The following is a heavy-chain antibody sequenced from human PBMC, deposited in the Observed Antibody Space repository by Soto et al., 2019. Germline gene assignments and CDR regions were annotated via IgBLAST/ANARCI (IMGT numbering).Heavy chain of an antibody. CDR2: IWYDGSNK. J-gene: IGHJ5*02. CDR1: GFTFSSYS. D-gene: IGHD2-2*01. Sequence: QVQLVESGGGVVQPGRSLRLSCAASGFTFSSYSMHWVRQAPGKGLEWVAVIWYDGSNKYYADSVKGRFTISRDNSKNTLYLQMNSLRAEDTAVYYCARGRGYCSSTSCSTWFDPWGQGTLVTVSS. CDR3: ARGRGYCSSTSCSTWFDP. V-gene: IGHV3-33*01.